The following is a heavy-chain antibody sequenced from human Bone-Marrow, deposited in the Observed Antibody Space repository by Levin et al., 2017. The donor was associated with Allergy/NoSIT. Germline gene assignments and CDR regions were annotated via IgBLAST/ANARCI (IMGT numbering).Heavy chain of an antibody. Sequence: GGSLRLSCAASGFTFSFYAMSWVRQAPGKGLEWVSGIRGSGGSTYYADSVKGRFTISRDNSKNTVYLQMNSLRAEDTAVYYCAKGHFGNYDFWSGSFDYWGQGTLVTVSS. J-gene: IGHJ4*02. CDR2: IRGSGGST. CDR1: GFTFSFYA. D-gene: IGHD3-3*01. CDR3: AKGHFGNYDFWSGSFDY. V-gene: IGHV3-23*01.